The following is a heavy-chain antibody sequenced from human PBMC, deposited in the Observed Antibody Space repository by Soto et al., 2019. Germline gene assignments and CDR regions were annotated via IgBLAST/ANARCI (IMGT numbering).Heavy chain of an antibody. CDR2: SYYSGTS. V-gene: IGHV4-39*01. Sequence: KTSETLSLTCTVSGGSIRVQSYYWTWIRQTPGKGLEWVGSSYYSGTSYFNPALKGRVTIPVDTSTNQFSLRLTSVTAAETAVYYCTRRYNWNDYYFDPWGQGTLVTVSS. D-gene: IGHD1-20*01. J-gene: IGHJ5*02. CDR3: TRRYNWNDYYFDP. CDR1: GGSIRVQSYY.